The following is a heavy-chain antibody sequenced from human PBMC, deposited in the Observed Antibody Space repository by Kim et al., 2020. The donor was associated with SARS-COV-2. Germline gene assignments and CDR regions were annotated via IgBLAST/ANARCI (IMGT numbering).Heavy chain of an antibody. CDR3: ARGGKWPGYYYYGMDV. V-gene: IGHV4-34*01. Sequence: SETLSLTCAVYGGSFSGYYWSWIRQPPGKGLEWIGEINHSGSTNYNPSLKSRVTISVDTSKNQFSLKLSSVTAADTAVYYCARGGKWPGYYYYGMDVWGQGTTVTVSS. CDR2: INHSGST. D-gene: IGHD5-12*01. J-gene: IGHJ6*02. CDR1: GGSFSGYY.